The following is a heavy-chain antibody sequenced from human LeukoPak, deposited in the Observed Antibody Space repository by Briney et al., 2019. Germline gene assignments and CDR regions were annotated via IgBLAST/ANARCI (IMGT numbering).Heavy chain of an antibody. J-gene: IGHJ4*02. D-gene: IGHD3-10*01. V-gene: IGHV4-59*01. CDR1: GGSISSYY. Sequence: PSETLSLTCTVSGGSISSYYWSWIRQPPGKGLEWIGYIYYSGSTNYNPSLESRVTISVDTSKNQFSLKLSSVTAADTAVYYCAREGGGSGSLDYWGQGTLVTVSS. CDR3: AREGGGSGSLDY. CDR2: IYYSGST.